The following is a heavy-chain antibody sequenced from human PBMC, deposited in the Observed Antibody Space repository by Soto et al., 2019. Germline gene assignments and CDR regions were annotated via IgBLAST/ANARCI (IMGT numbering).Heavy chain of an antibody. CDR2: ISGSGGST. CDR1: GFTFSSYA. CDR3: AKGQSYGSGSYYLYYYYMDV. J-gene: IGHJ6*03. V-gene: IGHV3-23*01. Sequence: GGSLRLSCAASGFTFSSYAMSWVRQAPGKGLEWVSAISGSGGSTYYADSVKGRFTISRDNSKNTLYLQMNSLRAEDTAVYYCAKGQSYGSGSYYLYYYYMDVWGQGTMVTVSS. D-gene: IGHD3-10*01.